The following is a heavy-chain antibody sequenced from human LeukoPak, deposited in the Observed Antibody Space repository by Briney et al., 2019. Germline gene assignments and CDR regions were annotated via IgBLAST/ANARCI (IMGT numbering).Heavy chain of an antibody. J-gene: IGHJ4*02. CDR1: GQSLTGYF. CDR2: IDPNTGDT. Sequence: GASVKVSCKASGQSLTGYFIHWVRQAPGQGLEWVGRIDPNTGDTIYAQNFQGRVTVTSATSISTAYMELSRLTSDDTAVYFCARLGLHGSGTYYFFDDWGQGTLVTVSS. CDR3: ARLGLHGSGTYYFFDD. D-gene: IGHD3-10*01. V-gene: IGHV1-2*06.